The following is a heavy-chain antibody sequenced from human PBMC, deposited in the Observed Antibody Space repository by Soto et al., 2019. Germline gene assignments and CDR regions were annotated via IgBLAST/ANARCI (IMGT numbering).Heavy chain of an antibody. V-gene: IGHV2-5*02. CDR1: GFSLTTLGVG. CDR3: AHTQLTTAANAFDV. D-gene: IGHD1-1*01. J-gene: IGHJ3*01. CDR2: IYWDDDR. Sequence: QITLKESGPTLVKPTQALTLTCSFSGFSLTTLGVGVGWVRQPPGKALEWLALIYWDDDRQYSPSLKSRLTITQDTSKNQVVLRMTNMDPVDTGTYYCAHTQLTTAANAFDVWGQGTIVTVSS.